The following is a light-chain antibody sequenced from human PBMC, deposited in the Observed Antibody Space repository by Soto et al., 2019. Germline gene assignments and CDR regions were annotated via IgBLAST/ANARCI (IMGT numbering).Light chain of an antibody. CDR3: QAWDSSTVV. CDR1: KLGDKY. CDR2: QDS. Sequence: SYELTQPPSVSVSPGQTASITCSGDKLGDKYACWYQQKPGQSPVLVIYQDSKRPSGIPERFSASNPGNTATLTISGTQAIDEPDYYCQAWDSSTVVFGGGTKLTVL. V-gene: IGLV3-1*01. J-gene: IGLJ2*01.